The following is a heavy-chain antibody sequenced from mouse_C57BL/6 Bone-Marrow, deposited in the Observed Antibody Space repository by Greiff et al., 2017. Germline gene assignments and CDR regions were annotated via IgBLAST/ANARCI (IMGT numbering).Heavy chain of an antibody. J-gene: IGHJ2*01. Sequence: VKLQQPGAELVKPGASVKLSCKASGYTFTSYWMHWVKQRPGQGLEWIGMIHPYSGSTNYNEKFKSKATLTVDKSSSTAYMLLSSLTSEDSAVYYCARAMMVDYWGQGTTLTVSS. V-gene: IGHV1-64*01. CDR3: ARAMMVDY. CDR1: GYTFTSYW. CDR2: IHPYSGST. D-gene: IGHD2-3*01.